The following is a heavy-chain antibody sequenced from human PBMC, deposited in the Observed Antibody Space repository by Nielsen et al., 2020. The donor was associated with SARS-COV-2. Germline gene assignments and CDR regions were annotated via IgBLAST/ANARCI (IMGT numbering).Heavy chain of an antibody. V-gene: IGHV3-23*01. J-gene: IGHJ6*02. Sequence: WIRQPPGKGLEWVSAISGSGGSTYYADSVKGRFTISRDNAKNSLYLQMNSLRAEDTAVYYCARDGCSGGSCDYYYYGMDVWGQGTTVTVSS. CDR2: ISGSGGST. D-gene: IGHD2-15*01. CDR3: ARDGCSGGSCDYYYYGMDV.